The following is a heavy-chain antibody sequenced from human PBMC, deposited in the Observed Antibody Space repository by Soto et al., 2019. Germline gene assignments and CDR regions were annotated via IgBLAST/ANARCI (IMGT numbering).Heavy chain of an antibody. V-gene: IGHV4-4*02. J-gene: IGHJ1*01. CDR2: VYHRGNT. Sequence: QVQLQESGPGLVRPSGTLSLTCAVSGASISSHHWWTWVRQSPGKGLEWIGQVYHRGNTNYNPSLKSRVIMSVDKSKNELSLNLSSVTAADTATYYCAKSIEGATRLWGKGILVSVSS. D-gene: IGHD1-26*01. CDR1: GASISSHHW. CDR3: AKSIEGATRL.